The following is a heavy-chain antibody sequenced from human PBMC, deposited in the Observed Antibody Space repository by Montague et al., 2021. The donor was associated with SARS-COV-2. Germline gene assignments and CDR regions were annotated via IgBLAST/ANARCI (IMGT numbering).Heavy chain of an antibody. V-gene: IGHV4-39*01. J-gene: IGHJ3*01. D-gene: IGHD3-10*01. Sequence: SETLSLTCSVSGGSISTDSFYWGWIRQPPGKGLEWIGTIYYSGNTYYNPSLKSRVAMSVDTSKNQFSLNLTSVTAADTAVYFCAKPREVGSYDVWGQGTMVTVSS. CDR3: AKPREVGSYDV. CDR2: IYYSGNT. CDR1: GGSISTDSFY.